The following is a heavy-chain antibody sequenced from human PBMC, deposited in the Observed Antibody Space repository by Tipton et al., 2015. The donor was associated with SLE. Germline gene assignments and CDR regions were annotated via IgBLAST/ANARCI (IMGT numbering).Heavy chain of an antibody. CDR2: VNHGRST. CDR3: VRLELPATKADY. CDR1: GESFSGSF. Sequence: TLSLTCAVYGESFSGSFWSWIRQPPGKGRERIGQVNHGRSTLYKPSLESRVDMSLDTSKNQFSLKLSSVTAADTAVYYCVRLELPATKADYWGQGTLVTVSS. V-gene: IGHV4-34*10. J-gene: IGHJ4*02. D-gene: IGHD5-24*01.